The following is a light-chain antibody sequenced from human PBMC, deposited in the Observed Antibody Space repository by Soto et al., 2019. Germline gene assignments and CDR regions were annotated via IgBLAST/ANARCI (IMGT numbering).Light chain of an antibody. CDR2: GAS. CDR3: QQYGRSPPFT. CDR1: QSVSSTY. V-gene: IGKV3-20*01. J-gene: IGKJ2*01. Sequence: EIVLTQSPGPLSLSPGERATLSCRASQSVSSTYIAWYQQNPGQAPRLLIYGASSRATGIPDRFSGSGSGTVFTLTISRLEPEDFAVYFCQQYGRSPPFTFGQGTKVEIK.